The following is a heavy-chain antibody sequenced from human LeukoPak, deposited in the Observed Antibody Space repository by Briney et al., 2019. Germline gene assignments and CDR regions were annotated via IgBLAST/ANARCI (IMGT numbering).Heavy chain of an antibody. V-gene: IGHV3-23*01. Sequence: PGGSLRLSCVASGFTFSKYDMSWVRQAPGKGLEWVSGISDSGDQTYYADSVRARFTISRDNSKNTLYLQVNSLRAEDTALYYCAEEITLTTAYFDYWGQGTLVTVSS. CDR3: AEEITLTTAYFDY. D-gene: IGHD4-17*01. CDR2: ISDSGDQT. J-gene: IGHJ4*02. CDR1: GFTFSKYD.